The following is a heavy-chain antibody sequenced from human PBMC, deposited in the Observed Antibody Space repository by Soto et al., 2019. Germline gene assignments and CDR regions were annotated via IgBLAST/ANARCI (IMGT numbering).Heavy chain of an antibody. CDR2: INPSGGST. J-gene: IGHJ6*02. V-gene: IGHV1-46*01. CDR3: ARLTRKGHGMDV. CDR1: GYTFTSYY. Sequence: QVQLVQSGAEVKKPGASVKVSCKASGYTFTSYYMHWVRQAPGQGLEWMGIINPSGGSTSYAQKFQGRVTMTRDTSTSTVYMELSSLRAEETVVYCCARLTRKGHGMDVWGQGTTVTVSS.